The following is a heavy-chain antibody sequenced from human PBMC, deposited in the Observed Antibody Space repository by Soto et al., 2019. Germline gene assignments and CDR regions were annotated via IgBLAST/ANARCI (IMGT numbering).Heavy chain of an antibody. D-gene: IGHD2-15*01. CDR1: GYTFTSYY. V-gene: IGHV1-46*01. CDR3: ARDGDIVVVVAATWLLRPNYYGMDV. Sequence: AASVKVSCKASGYTFTSYYMHWVRQAPGQGLEWMGIINPSGGSTSYAQKFQGRVTMTRDTSTSTVYMELSSLRSEDTAVYYCARDGDIVVVVAATWLLRPNYYGMDVWGQGTTVTVSS. CDR2: INPSGGST. J-gene: IGHJ6*02.